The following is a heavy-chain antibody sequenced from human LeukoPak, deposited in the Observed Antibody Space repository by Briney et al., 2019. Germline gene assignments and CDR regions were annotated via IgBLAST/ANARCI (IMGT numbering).Heavy chain of an antibody. D-gene: IGHD6-13*01. J-gene: IGHJ3*02. CDR3: ADGGIAAAGTGAFDI. V-gene: IGHV1-24*01. Sequence: ASVKVSCKVSGYTLTELSMHWVRQAPGKGLEWMGGFDPEDGETIYAQKFQGRVTMTEDTSTDTAYMELSSLRSEDTAVYYCADGGIAAAGTGAFDIWGQGTMVTVSS. CDR1: GYTLTELS. CDR2: FDPEDGET.